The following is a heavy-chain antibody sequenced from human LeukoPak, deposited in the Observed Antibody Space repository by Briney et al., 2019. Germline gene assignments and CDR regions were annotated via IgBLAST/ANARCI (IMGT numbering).Heavy chain of an antibody. Sequence: SETLSLTCTVSGGSVSSGSYYWSWIRQAPGKGLEWIGYIYYSGSTNYNPSLKSRVTISVDTSKNQFSLKLSSVTAADTAVYYCARDEEDSSGWYYFDYWGQGTLVTVSS. CDR3: ARDEEDSSGWYYFDY. CDR2: IYYSGST. V-gene: IGHV4-61*01. J-gene: IGHJ4*02. D-gene: IGHD6-19*01. CDR1: GGSVSSGSYY.